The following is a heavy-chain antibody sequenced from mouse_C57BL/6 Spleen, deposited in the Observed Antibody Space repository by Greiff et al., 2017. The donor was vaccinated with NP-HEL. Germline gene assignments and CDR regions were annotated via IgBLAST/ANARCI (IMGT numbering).Heavy chain of an antibody. CDR2: IYPGDGDT. CDR3: ARGGLGPPYYAMDY. CDR1: GYAFSSYW. D-gene: IGHD4-1*01. J-gene: IGHJ4*01. V-gene: IGHV1-80*01. Sequence: QVQLKQSGAELVKPGASVKISCKASGYAFSSYWMNWVKQRPGKGLEWIGQIYPGDGDTNYNGKFKGKATLTADKSSSTAYMQLSSLTSEDSAVYFCARGGLGPPYYAMDYWGQGTSVTVSS.